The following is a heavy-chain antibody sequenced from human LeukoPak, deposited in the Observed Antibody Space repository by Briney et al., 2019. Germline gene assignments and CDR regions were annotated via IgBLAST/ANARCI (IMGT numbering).Heavy chain of an antibody. CDR1: GFTFTTYW. Sequence: GGSLRLSCAASGFTFTTYWMHWVRQAPGKGLEWVAVISYDGSNKYYADSVKGRFTISRDNSKNTLYLQMNSLRAEDTAVYYCARFILDYWGQGTLVTVSS. CDR3: ARFILDY. J-gene: IGHJ4*02. V-gene: IGHV3-30-3*01. CDR2: ISYDGSNK.